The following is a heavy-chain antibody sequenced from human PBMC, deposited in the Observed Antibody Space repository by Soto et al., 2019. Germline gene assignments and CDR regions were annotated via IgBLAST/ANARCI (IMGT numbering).Heavy chain of an antibody. CDR1: GFTFSSYA. V-gene: IGHV3-23*01. Sequence: GGSLRLSCAASGFTFSSYAMSWVRQAPGKGLEWVSAISGSGGSTYYADSVKGRFTTSRDNSKNTLYLQMNSLRAADTAVYYCAKDRVDVDTAMVVDYWGQGTLVTVSS. CDR2: ISGSGGST. CDR3: AKDRVDVDTAMVVDY. J-gene: IGHJ4*02. D-gene: IGHD5-18*01.